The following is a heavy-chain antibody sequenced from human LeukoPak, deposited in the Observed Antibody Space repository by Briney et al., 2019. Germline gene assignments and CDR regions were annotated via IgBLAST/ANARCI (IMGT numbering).Heavy chain of an antibody. CDR3: ARGRTIQLYIETENYYFDY. CDR1: GGSISSYY. J-gene: IGHJ4*02. CDR2: INHSGST. D-gene: IGHD5-18*01. V-gene: IGHV4-34*01. Sequence: PSETLSLTCTVSGGSISSYYWSWIRQPPGKGLEWIGEINHSGSTNYNPSLKSRVTISVDTSKNQFSLKLSSVTAADTAVYHCARGRTIQLYIETENYYFDYWGQGTLVTVSS.